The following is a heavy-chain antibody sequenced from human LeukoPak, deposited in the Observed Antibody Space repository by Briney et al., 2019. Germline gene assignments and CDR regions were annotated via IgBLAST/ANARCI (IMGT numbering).Heavy chain of an antibody. CDR1: GFTFSSYW. CDR2: IKQDGSEK. J-gene: IGHJ3*02. V-gene: IGHV3-7*01. D-gene: IGHD3-3*01. Sequence: GGSLRLSCAASGFTFSSYWMSWVRQAPGKGLEWVANIKQDGSEKYYVDSVKGRFTISRDNAKNSLYLQMNSLRAEDTAVYYCAKRVRFLESGDAFDIWGQGTMVTVSS. CDR3: AKRVRFLESGDAFDI.